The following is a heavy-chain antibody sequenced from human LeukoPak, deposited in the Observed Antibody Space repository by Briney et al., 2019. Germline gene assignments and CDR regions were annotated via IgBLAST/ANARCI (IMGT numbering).Heavy chain of an antibody. CDR2: IYTSGST. Sequence: SETLSLTCTVSGGSISSYYWSWLRQPAGQGLEWIGRIYTSGSTNYNPSLKSRVTISVDKSKNQFSLKLSSVTAADTAVYYRARLVAGRLGGFYPWGQGTLVTVSS. CDR3: ARLVAGRLGGFYP. CDR1: GGSISSYY. J-gene: IGHJ5*02. D-gene: IGHD6-19*01. V-gene: IGHV4-4*07.